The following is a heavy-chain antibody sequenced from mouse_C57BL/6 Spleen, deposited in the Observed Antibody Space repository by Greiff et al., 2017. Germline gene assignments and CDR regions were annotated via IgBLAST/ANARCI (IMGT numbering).Heavy chain of an antibody. V-gene: IGHV1-78*01. CDR1: GYTFTDYT. CDR3: ARSRELGYEAYEFAY. J-gene: IGHJ3*01. CDR2: IYPRDGST. Sequence: QVQLQQSDAELVKPGASVKISCKASGYTFTDYTIHWMKQRPEQGLEWIGDIYPRDGSTNYNEKFKGKATLTADKSSSTAYMQLNSLTSEDSAVYVCARSRELGYEAYEFAYWGQGTLVTVSA. D-gene: IGHD2-3*01.